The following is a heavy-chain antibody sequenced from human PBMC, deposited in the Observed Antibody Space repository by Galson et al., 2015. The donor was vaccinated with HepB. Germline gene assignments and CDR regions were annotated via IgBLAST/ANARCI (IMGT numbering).Heavy chain of an antibody. J-gene: IGHJ4*02. CDR3: FVGGCSSWYLFI. V-gene: IGHV3-30*03. CDR1: GFSFSTYG. CDR2: ISDDGSNK. D-gene: IGHD6-13*01. Sequence: SLRLSCAASGFSFSTYGMHWVRQAPGEGLEWVAVISDDGSNKYYADSVTGRFASSRYNSKNTLSLQMNRLRAEDTFVHYCFVGGCSSWYLFIWGQGALVTVSS.